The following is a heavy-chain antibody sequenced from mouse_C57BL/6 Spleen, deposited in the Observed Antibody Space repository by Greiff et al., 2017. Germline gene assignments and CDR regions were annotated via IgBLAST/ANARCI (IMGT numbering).Heavy chain of an antibody. CDR2: IWWDDDK. J-gene: IGHJ1*03. V-gene: IGHV8-8*01. CDR3: ARILGTTVVSHWYFDV. Sequence: ESGPGILQPSQTLSLTCSFSGFSLSTFGMGVGWIRQPSGKGLEWLAHIWWDDDKYYNPALKSRLTISKDTSKNQVVLKIANVDTADTATYYCARILGTTVVSHWYFDVWGTGTTVTVSS. CDR1: GFSLSTFGMG. D-gene: IGHD1-1*01.